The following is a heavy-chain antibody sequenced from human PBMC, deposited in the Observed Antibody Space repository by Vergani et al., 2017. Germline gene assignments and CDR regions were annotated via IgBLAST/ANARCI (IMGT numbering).Heavy chain of an antibody. Sequence: QVQLVQSGAEVKKPGSSVKVSCKASGGTFSSYAISWVRQAPGQGLEWMGGIIPIFGTANYAQKFQGRVTITADESTSTAYMELSSLRSEDTAVYYCARGSRGVVRGVITPDSYYFDYWGQGTRVTVSS. CDR2: IIPIFGTA. D-gene: IGHD3-10*01. J-gene: IGHJ4*02. V-gene: IGHV1-69*01. CDR3: ARGSRGVVRGVITPDSYYFDY. CDR1: GGTFSSYA.